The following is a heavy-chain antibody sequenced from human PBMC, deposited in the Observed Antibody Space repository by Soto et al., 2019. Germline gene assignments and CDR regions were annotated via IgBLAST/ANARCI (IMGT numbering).Heavy chain of an antibody. CDR3: ARALREGLPIYYFDS. D-gene: IGHD1-26*01. Sequence: SGPTLVNPTETLTLTCSVSGFSLSKARMGVSWIRQPPGKALEWLAHIFWNDERSYNTSLKSRLTISRDTSKSQVVLTMTNVDPVDMGTYFCARALREGLPIYYFDSWGQGTLVTVSS. J-gene: IGHJ4*02. CDR1: GFSLSKARMG. CDR2: IFWNDER. V-gene: IGHV2-26*01.